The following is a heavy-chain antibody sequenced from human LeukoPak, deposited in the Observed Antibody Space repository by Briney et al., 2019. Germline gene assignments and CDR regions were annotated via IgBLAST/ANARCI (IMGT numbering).Heavy chain of an antibody. CDR2: IRPDGSNQ. Sequence: GGSLRLSCAASGFTFSTYGMHWVRQAPGKGLQWVTLIRPDGSNQFYLESVKGRFTISRDNSKNTLYLQMSSLRTDDTAVYYCAKPHPDSPGSRILNYWGQGTLVSVSS. V-gene: IGHV3-30*02. CDR3: AKPHPDSPGSRILNY. J-gene: IGHJ4*02. D-gene: IGHD3-10*01. CDR1: GFTFSTYG.